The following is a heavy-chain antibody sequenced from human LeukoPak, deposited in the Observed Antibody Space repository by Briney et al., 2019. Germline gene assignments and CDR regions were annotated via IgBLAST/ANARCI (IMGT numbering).Heavy chain of an antibody. D-gene: IGHD5-18*01. V-gene: IGHV3-11*01. J-gene: IGHJ4*02. CDR2: ISSSSGGTI. Sequence: GGSLRLSCAASGFTFSDYYMSWIRQAPGRGLEWISYISSSSGGTIYYTDSVKGRFTISRDNAKNSLYLQMNSLRAEDTAVYYCANGYNYGLDYWGQGTLVTVSS. CDR1: GFTFSDYY. CDR3: ANGYNYGLDY.